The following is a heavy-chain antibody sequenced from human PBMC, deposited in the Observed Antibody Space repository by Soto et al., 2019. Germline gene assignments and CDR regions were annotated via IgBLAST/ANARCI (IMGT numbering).Heavy chain of an antibody. Sequence: SETLSLTCTVSGGSISSSSYYWGWIRQPPGKGLEWIGSIYYSGSTYYNPSLKSRVTISVDTSKNQFSLKLSSVTAADTAVYYCARQIVGATFGPFDYWGQGTLVTVSS. CDR3: ARQIVGATFGPFDY. CDR1: GGSISSSSYY. D-gene: IGHD1-26*01. J-gene: IGHJ4*02. V-gene: IGHV4-39*01. CDR2: IYYSGST.